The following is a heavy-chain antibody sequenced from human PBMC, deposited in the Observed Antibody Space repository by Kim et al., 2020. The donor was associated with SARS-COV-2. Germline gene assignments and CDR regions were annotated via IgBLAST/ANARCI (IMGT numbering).Heavy chain of an antibody. CDR1: GFTFSSYA. D-gene: IGHD2-8*01. CDR2: IWYDGSNK. CDR3: AKDYGLMVYVHTVTQTPDS. Sequence: GGSLRLSCAASGFTFSSYAMHWVRQAPGKGLEWVAVIWYDGSNKYYADSVKGRFTISRDNSKNTLYLQMNSLRAEDTAVYYCAKDYGLMVYVHTVTQTPDSWGQGALVTVSS. J-gene: IGHJ4*02. V-gene: IGHV3-33*06.